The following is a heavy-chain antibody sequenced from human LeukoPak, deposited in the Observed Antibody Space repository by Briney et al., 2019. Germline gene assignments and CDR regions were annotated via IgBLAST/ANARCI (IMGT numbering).Heavy chain of an antibody. CDR2: ISWNSGSI. V-gene: IGHV3-9*01. CDR3: AKGSGSYGAEYFQH. Sequence: PGGSLRLSCAASGFTFDDYAMHWVRQAPGKGLEWVSGISWNSGSIGYADSVRGRFTISRDNAKNSLYLQMNSLRAEDTALYYCAKGSGSYGAEYFQHWGQGTLVTVSS. J-gene: IGHJ1*01. D-gene: IGHD1-26*01. CDR1: GFTFDDYA.